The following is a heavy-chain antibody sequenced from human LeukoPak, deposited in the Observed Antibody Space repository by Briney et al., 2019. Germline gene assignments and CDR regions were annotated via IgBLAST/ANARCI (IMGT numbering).Heavy chain of an antibody. J-gene: IGHJ4*02. CDR3: ARLVGTTTPGVDY. Sequence: GSLRLSCAASGFTFRSYWMDWVRQAPGQGLVWVSHIKSDGSITNYADSVKGRFTISRDNAKNTLYLQMNSLRAEDTAVYYCARLVGTTTPGVDYWGQGTLVTVSS. CDR1: GFTFRSYW. D-gene: IGHD1-26*01. CDR2: IKSDGSIT. V-gene: IGHV3-74*01.